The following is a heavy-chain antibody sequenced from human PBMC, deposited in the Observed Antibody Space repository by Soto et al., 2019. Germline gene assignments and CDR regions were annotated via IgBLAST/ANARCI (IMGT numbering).Heavy chain of an antibody. V-gene: IGHV3-30*18. D-gene: IGHD6-19*01. CDR3: AKVRIGWYGGAFDY. Sequence: QVKLVESGGGVVQPGRSLRLSCTASGFTLTTYGMHWVRQAPGKGLEWVALISYDGSTKYYADSVKGRFTVSRDVSRNTLFLQLNSLRIADTAVYYCAKVRIGWYGGAFDYWGHGTVVTVSS. CDR2: ISYDGSTK. CDR1: GFTLTTYG. J-gene: IGHJ4*01.